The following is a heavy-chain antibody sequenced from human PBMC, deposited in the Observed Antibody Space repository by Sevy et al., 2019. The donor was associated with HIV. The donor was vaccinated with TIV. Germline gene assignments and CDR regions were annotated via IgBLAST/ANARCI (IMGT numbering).Heavy chain of an antibody. CDR2: IYSGGST. V-gene: IGHV3-53*01. D-gene: IGHD6-13*01. Sequence: GGSLRLSCAASGFTVSSNYMSWVRQAPGKVLEWVSVIYSGGSTYYADSVKGRFTISRDNSKNTLYLQMNSLRAEDTAVYYCARWGEQQPGAFDIWGQGTMVTVSS. CDR3: ARWGEQQPGAFDI. CDR1: GFTVSSNY. J-gene: IGHJ3*02.